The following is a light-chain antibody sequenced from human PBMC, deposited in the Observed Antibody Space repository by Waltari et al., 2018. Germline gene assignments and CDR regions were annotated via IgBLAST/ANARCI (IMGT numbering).Light chain of an antibody. J-gene: IGKJ1*01. CDR3: QQSSDIPNT. CDR1: HSFRRY. V-gene: IGKV1-39*01. CDR2: AAS. Sequence: DIQMTQSPSFLSASVGDSVTIACRASHSFRRYLNWYQQRPGKAPKLLLYAASSLQSGVPSRFSGTGFGTEFTLTISSLQPDDFATYYCQQSSDIPNTFGQGTTVDIK.